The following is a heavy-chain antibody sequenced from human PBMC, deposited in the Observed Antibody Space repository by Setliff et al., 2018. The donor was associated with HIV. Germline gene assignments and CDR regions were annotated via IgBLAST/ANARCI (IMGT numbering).Heavy chain of an antibody. D-gene: IGHD5-12*01. V-gene: IGHV4-61*02. CDR2: IYTSGST. CDR3: AREVRDGYKYYFEY. J-gene: IGHJ4*02. Sequence: PSETLSLTCTVSGGSISSGSYYWSWIRQPAGKGLEWIGRIYTSGSTNYNPSLKSRVTISVDTSKNQFSLKLSSVTAADTAVYYCAREVRDGYKYYFEYWGQGTLVTVSS. CDR1: GGSISSGSYY.